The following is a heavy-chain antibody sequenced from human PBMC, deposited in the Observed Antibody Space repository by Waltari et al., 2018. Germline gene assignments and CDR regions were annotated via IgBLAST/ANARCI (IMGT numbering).Heavy chain of an antibody. D-gene: IGHD3-3*01. J-gene: IGHJ5*02. CDR3: ARHEGDRFLEWLGWFDP. Sequence: QLQLQESGPGLVKPSETLSLTCTVSGGSISSSSYYWAWLRQPPGKGLEWIGSIYYSGSTYYNPSLKSRVTISVDTSKNQFSLKLSSVTAADTAVYYCARHEGDRFLEWLGWFDPWGQRTLVTVSS. CDR1: GGSISSSSYY. CDR2: IYYSGST. V-gene: IGHV4-39*01.